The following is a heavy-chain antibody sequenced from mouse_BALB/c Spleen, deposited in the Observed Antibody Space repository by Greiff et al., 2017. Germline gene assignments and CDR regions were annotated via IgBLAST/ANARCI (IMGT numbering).Heavy chain of an antibody. D-gene: IGHD2-4*01. Sequence: VQLQQSGPSLVKPSQTLSLTCSVTGDSITSGYWNWIRKFPGNKLEYMGYISYSGSTYYNPSLKSRISITRDTSKNQYYLQLNSVTTEDTATYYCARGPSTMITAFAYWGQGTLVTVSA. J-gene: IGHJ3*01. V-gene: IGHV3-8*02. CDR1: GDSITSGY. CDR2: ISYSGST. CDR3: ARGPSTMITAFAY.